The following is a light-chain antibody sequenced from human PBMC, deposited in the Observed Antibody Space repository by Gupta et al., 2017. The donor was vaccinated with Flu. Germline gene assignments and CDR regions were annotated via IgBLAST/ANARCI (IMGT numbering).Light chain of an antibody. J-gene: IGKJ2*02. V-gene: IGKV3-20*01. CDR3: QQYATPPCT. CDR1: QSIRNDY. CDR2: ASS. Sequence: IVLTQSLATLSMSPGESATLSCKASQSIRNDYLAWYQQIPGQAPRLLIYASSNRATDIPDRFCGSGSGTDFTLTITRLEAEDFAVFYCQQYATPPCTFGQGTKLDFK.